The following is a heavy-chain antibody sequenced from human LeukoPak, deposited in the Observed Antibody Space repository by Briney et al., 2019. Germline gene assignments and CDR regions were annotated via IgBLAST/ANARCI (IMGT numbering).Heavy chain of an antibody. CDR3: ARGANLGFDP. V-gene: IGHV3-13*04. CDR2: IGSGGDT. Sequence: GGSLRLSCAASGFTFSSYDMHWVRQPTGEGLQWVSGIGSGGDTYYAGSVKGRFTISRENAKNSLYLQMNRLRAGDTAVYFCARGANLGFDPWGQGTLVTVSS. J-gene: IGHJ5*02. CDR1: GFTFSSYD. D-gene: IGHD5-24*01.